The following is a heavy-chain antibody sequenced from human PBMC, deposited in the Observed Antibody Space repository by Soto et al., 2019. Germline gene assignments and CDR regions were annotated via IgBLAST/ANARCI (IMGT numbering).Heavy chain of an antibody. Sequence: GEPLKISCQGSGYSLTSYWISWVRQMHGKGLQWMGMINPSDSYTNYNPSFQGHVTISGDKSISTDYLQGSSLKDSDPAMYYCARHEGLVQVTDIYYYGMDVWGQGITVTVSS. D-gene: IGHD2-21*02. J-gene: IGHJ6*02. CDR1: GYSLTSYW. CDR2: INPSDSYT. V-gene: IGHV5-10-1*01. CDR3: ARHEGLVQVTDIYYYGMDV.